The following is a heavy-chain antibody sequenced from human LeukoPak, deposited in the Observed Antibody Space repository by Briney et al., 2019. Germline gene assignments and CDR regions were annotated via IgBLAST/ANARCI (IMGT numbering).Heavy chain of an antibody. D-gene: IGHD3-3*01. V-gene: IGHV1-8*03. CDR2: MNPNSGNT. CDR3: ARGRDDFWSGYYDY. CDR1: GYTFTSYD. Sequence: ASVKVSCKASGYTFTSYDINWVRQATGQGLEWMGWMNPNSGNTGYAQKFQGRVTITRNTSISTAYMELSSLRSEDTAVYYCARGRDDFWSGYYDYWGQGTLVTVSS. J-gene: IGHJ4*02.